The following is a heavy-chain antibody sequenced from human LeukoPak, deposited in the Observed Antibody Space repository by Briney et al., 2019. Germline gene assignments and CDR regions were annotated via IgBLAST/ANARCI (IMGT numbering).Heavy chain of an antibody. J-gene: IGHJ4*02. CDR2: IYYSGST. CDR1: GASISSYY. D-gene: IGHD3-10*01. Sequence: PSETLSFTCTVSGASISSYYWSWIRQPPGQGLEWMGYIYYSGSTYNNPSLKSRVTISVDTSNNQFSLKLSSVTAADTAVYYCATRLVLWFGELFDYWGQGTLVTVSS. V-gene: IGHV4-59*08. CDR3: ATRLVLWFGELFDY.